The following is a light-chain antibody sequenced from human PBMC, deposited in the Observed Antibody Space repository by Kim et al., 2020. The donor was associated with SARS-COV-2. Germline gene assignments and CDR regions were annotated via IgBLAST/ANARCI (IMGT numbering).Light chain of an antibody. CDR2: KAS. V-gene: IGKV1-5*03. CDR1: QSISSW. J-gene: IGKJ2*01. Sequence: LSASVGDKITITCRASQSISSWLDWYQQKPGEAPKLLIYKASTLESGVPSRFSGSGSGTEFTLTISCLQADDFATYYCQQYNTYSTFGQGTKLEI. CDR3: QQYNTYST.